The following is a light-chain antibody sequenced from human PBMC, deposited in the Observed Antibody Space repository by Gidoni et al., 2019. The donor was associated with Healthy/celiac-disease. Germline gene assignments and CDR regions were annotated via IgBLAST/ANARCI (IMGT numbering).Light chain of an antibody. V-gene: IGKV1-39*01. Sequence: DIQMTQSPSSLSASVGDRVTTTCRTSQSSSSYLNWYQQKPGKAPKLLIYAASSLQSGVPSRFSGSGSGTEFTLTISSLQPEDFATYYCQQSYSTPPWTFGQGTKVEIK. CDR2: AAS. CDR1: QSSSSY. J-gene: IGKJ1*01. CDR3: QQSYSTPPWT.